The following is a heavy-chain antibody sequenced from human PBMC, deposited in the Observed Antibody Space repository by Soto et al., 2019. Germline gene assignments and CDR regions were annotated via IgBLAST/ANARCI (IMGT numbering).Heavy chain of an antibody. CDR2: ISAYNGNT. Sequence: QVQLVQSGAEVKKPGASVKVSCKASGYTFTSYGISWVRQAPGQGLEWMGWISAYNGNTNYAQKLQGRVTMTTDTSTSTAYMELRSLTSDDTAVYYCARYHPVPSVGSGVIDPWGQGTLVTVSS. CDR1: GYTFTSYG. J-gene: IGHJ5*02. D-gene: IGHD1-26*01. V-gene: IGHV1-18*01. CDR3: ARYHPVPSVGSGVIDP.